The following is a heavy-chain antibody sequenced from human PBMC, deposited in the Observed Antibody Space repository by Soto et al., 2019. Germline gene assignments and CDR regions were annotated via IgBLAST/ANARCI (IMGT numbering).Heavy chain of an antibody. D-gene: IGHD6-13*01. V-gene: IGHV1-18*01. J-gene: IGHJ4*02. Sequence: ASVKGSGRASGYTFAVYGISWVRQAPGQGLEWMGWISAYNGNTNYAQKLQGRVTMTTDTSTSTVYMELRSLRSDDTAVYYCARGQQQLDTFDYWRQGTLVTVSS. CDR2: ISAYNGNT. CDR1: GYTFAVYG. CDR3: ARGQQQLDTFDY.